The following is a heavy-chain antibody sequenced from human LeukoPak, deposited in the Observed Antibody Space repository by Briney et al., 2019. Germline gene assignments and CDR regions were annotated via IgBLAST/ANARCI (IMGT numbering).Heavy chain of an antibody. CDR1: GFTFSSYA. CDR3: VKDLVSAVIPFYFDF. V-gene: IGHV3-30*04. J-gene: IGHJ4*02. Sequence: PGGSLRLSCAASGFTFSSYAMHWVRQAPGKGLEWVAVISYDGSNKYYADSAKGRFTISRDNSKNMLYLQMNTLRAEDTALYYCVKDLVSAVIPFYFDFWGQGTLVTVSS. D-gene: IGHD2-21*01. CDR2: ISYDGSNK.